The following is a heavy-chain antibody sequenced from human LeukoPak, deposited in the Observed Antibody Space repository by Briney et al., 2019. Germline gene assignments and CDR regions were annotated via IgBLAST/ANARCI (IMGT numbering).Heavy chain of an antibody. CDR3: AHSLEDIVVVVAAEFYFDY. J-gene: IGHJ4*02. CDR1: GFSLSTSGVG. V-gene: IGHV2-5*02. Sequence: SGPTLINPTQTLTLNCNFSGFSLSTSGVGVGWIRQPPGKALEWLALIYWDDDKRYSPSLKSRLTITKDTSKNQVVLTMTNMDPVDTATYYCAHSLEDIVVVVAAEFYFDYWGQGTLVTVSS. CDR2: IYWDDDK. D-gene: IGHD2-15*01.